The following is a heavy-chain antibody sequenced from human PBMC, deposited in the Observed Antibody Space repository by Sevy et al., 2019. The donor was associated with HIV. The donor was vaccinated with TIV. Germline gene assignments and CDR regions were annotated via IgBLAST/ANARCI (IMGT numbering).Heavy chain of an antibody. V-gene: IGHV3-7*01. CDR3: AREALTAYYDYVWGSYRPDAFDI. J-gene: IGHJ3*02. CDR2: IKQDGSEK. D-gene: IGHD3-16*02. CDR1: GFTFSSYW. Sequence: GGSLRLSCAASGFTFSSYWMSWVRQAPGKGLEWVANIKQDGSEKYYVDSVKGPFTISRDNAKNSLYLQMNSLRAEDTAVYYCAREALTAYYDYVWGSYRPDAFDIWGQGTMVTVSS.